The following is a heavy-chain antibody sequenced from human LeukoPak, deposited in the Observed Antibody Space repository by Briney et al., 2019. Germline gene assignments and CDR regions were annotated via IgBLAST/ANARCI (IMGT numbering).Heavy chain of an antibody. CDR2: INPSGGST. D-gene: IGHD1-1*01. CDR3: ARDIDWTFEY. Sequence: ASVKVSCKASGYTFTSYYMHWVRQAPGQGLEWMGIINPSGGSTSYAQKFQGRVTMTRDTSTSTVYMELRSLTSDDTALYYCARDIDWTFEYWGQGTLVTVSS. J-gene: IGHJ4*02. CDR1: GYTFTSYY. V-gene: IGHV1-46*01.